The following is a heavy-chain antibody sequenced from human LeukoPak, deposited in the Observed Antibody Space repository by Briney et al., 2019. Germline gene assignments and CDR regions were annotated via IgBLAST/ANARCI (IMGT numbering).Heavy chain of an antibody. CDR1: GGSFSGYY. V-gene: IGHV4-34*01. Sequence: PSETLSLTCAVYGGSFSGYYWSWIRQPPGKGLEWIGEINHSGSTNYNPSLKSRVTISVDTSKNQFSLKLSSVTAADTAVYYCARGPDTAFDYWGQGTLVTVSS. J-gene: IGHJ4*02. CDR3: ARGPDTAFDY. D-gene: IGHD5-18*01. CDR2: INHSGST.